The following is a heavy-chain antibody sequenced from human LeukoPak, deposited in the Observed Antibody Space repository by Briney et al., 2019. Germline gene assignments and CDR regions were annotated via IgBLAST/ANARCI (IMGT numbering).Heavy chain of an antibody. D-gene: IGHD6-19*01. CDR3: AKDTQWLVRGTDY. J-gene: IGHJ4*02. V-gene: IGHV3-23*01. Sequence: QPGGSLRLSCAASGFTFSSYAMSWVRQAPGKGLEWVSAISGSGGSTYYADSVKGRFTISGDNSKNTLYLQTNSLRAEDTAVYYCAKDTQWLVRGTDYWGQGTLVTVSS. CDR1: GFTFSSYA. CDR2: ISGSGGST.